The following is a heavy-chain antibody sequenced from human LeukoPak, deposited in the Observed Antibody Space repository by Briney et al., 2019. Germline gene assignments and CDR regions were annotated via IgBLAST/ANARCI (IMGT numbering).Heavy chain of an antibody. J-gene: IGHJ4*02. V-gene: IGHV3-23*01. Sequence: GGSLRLSCAASGFTFSTYGMNWVRQAPGKGLEWVSVISGSGGNTYYADSVKGRFTISRDNFKNTLYLQMNSLRAEDTAVYYCAKEYSVRNQFDHWGQGTLVAVSS. CDR2: ISGSGGNT. CDR1: GFTFSTYG. CDR3: AKEYSVRNQFDH. D-gene: IGHD1-14*01.